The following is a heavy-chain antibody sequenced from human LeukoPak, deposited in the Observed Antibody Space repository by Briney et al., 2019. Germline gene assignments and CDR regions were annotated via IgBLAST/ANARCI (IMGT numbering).Heavy chain of an antibody. CDR1: GLTVSSYW. CDR2: IKQDGSDA. J-gene: IGHJ2*01. Sequence: PGGSLRLSCEASGLTVSSYWMTWVRQAPGKGLEWVANIKQDGSDANYVDSVKGRFTISRDHAKNSVYLQMNSLRGKDTAIYFCAREWLLSKTGGSFDLWGRGTVVTVSS. V-gene: IGHV3-7*03. D-gene: IGHD5-12*01. CDR3: AREWLLSKTGGSFDL.